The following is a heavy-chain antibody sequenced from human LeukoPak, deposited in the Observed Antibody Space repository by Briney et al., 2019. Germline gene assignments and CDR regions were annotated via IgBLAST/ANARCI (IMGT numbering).Heavy chain of an antibody. CDR2: ISDSGDT. V-gene: IGHV3-23*01. CDR3: AKNPRLEGWIYFDS. Sequence: GGSLRLSCAASGFTFRSYAISWVRQAPGKGLEWVSSISDSGDTHYADSVKGRFTISRDNSKNTLSLQMNSLTAEDTAVYYCAKNPRLEGWIYFDSWGQGILVTVSS. CDR1: GFTFRSYA. J-gene: IGHJ4*02. D-gene: IGHD1-1*01.